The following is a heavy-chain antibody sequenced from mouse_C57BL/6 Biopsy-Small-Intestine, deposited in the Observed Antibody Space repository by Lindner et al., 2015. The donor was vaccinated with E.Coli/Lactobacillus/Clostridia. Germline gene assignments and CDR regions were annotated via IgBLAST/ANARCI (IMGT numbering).Heavy chain of an antibody. D-gene: IGHD2-1*01. CDR3: ARRCTNGICYFRV. CDR1: GYTFTSHD. Sequence: SVKVSCKASGYTFTSHDINWVRQATGQGLEWMGWMNSNSGNTGYAQKFQGRVTMTRDTSISTAYMELSSLRSEDTAVYYCARRCTNGICYFRVWGQGTLVTVSS. V-gene: IGHV1-81*01. CDR2: MNSNSGNT. J-gene: IGHJ4*01.